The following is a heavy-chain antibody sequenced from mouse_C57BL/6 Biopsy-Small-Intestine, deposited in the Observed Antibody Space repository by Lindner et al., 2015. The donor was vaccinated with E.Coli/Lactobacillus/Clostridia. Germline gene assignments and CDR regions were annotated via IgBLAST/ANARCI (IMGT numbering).Heavy chain of an antibody. CDR2: FHPYNDDT. CDR1: GYTFTTYP. J-gene: IGHJ4*01. V-gene: IGHV1-47*01. D-gene: IGHD3-1*01. Sequence: VQLQESGAELVKPGASVKMSCKASGYTFTTYPIEWMRQIHGESLEWIGNFHPYNDDTKYNEKFKGKATLTVEKSSSTVYLEVSRLTSGDSAVYFCARGGTFYYDMDYWGQGTSVTVSS. CDR3: ARGGTFYYDMDY.